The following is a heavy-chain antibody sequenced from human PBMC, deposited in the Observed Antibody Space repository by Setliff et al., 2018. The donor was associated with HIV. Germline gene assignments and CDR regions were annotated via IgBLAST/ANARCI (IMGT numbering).Heavy chain of an antibody. J-gene: IGHJ3*01. Sequence: GASVKVSCKASGGSFRNYAINWVRQAPGQGLEWMGGIIPLLGTPNYAHKFQGRVTITADKYSSTVYMELSSLRSEDSAVFYCARDRSGIAMAAPDAFDVWGQGTMVTVSS. CDR1: GGSFRNYA. CDR3: ARDRSGIAMAAPDAFDV. CDR2: IIPLLGTP. D-gene: IGHD6-19*01. V-gene: IGHV1-69*06.